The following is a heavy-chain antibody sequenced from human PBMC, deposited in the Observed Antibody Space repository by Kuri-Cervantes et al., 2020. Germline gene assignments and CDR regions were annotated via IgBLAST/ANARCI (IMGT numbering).Heavy chain of an antibody. D-gene: IGHD3-10*01. CDR1: GGSIRSYY. J-gene: IGHJ6*03. CDR3: AGEGGMVRGVRPYYFYMDV. V-gene: IGHV4-59*01. CDR2: IYYSGGP. Sequence: SETLSLTCSISGGSIRSYYWSWIRQPPGKGLEWIANIYYSGGPKFNPSLESRVTISVDTSKNQLSLKLNSVIAADTAVYYCAGEGGMVRGVRPYYFYMDVWGKGTTVTVSS.